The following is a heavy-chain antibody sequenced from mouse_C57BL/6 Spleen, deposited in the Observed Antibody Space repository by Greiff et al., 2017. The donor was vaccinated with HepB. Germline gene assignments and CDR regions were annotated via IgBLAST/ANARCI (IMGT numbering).Heavy chain of an antibody. D-gene: IGHD2-4*01. CDR3: ARIYYDYVYFDY. J-gene: IGHJ2*01. CDR2: IYPGDGDT. Sequence: QVQLQQSGPELVKPGASVKISCKASGYAFSSSWMNWVKQRPGKGLEWIGRIYPGDGDTNYNGKFKGKATLTADKSSSTAYMQLSSLTSEDSAVYFCARIYYDYVYFDYWGQGTTLTVSS. CDR1: GYAFSSSW. V-gene: IGHV1-82*01.